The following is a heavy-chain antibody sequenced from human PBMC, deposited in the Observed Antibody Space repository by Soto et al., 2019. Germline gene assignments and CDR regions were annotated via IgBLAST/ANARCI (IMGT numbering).Heavy chain of an antibody. Sequence: EVQLLESGGGLVQPGGSLRLSCAASGFTFSSYAMSWVRQAPGKGLEWVSAISGSGGSTYYADSVKGRFTVSRDNYKNTLYLQMTNLRAKDTAVYYCAKDQRNYDILTGPPACWGQGTLVAVSS. J-gene: IGHJ4*02. CDR1: GFTFSSYA. CDR3: AKDQRNYDILTGPPAC. D-gene: IGHD3-9*01. V-gene: IGHV3-23*01. CDR2: ISGSGGST.